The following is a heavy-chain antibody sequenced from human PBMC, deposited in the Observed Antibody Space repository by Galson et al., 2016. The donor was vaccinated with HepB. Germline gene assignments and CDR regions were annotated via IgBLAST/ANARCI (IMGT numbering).Heavy chain of an antibody. CDR3: ARSHSVAGVSYFDS. D-gene: IGHD6-19*01. Sequence: SLRLSCAGSGFSFSSYKMNWVRQAPGKGLEWLSSTSSVGSYIDYADLVKGRFTISRDNAKSSLSLQMHSLRAEDTAVYYCARSHSVAGVSYFDSWGQGALVTVSS. J-gene: IGHJ4*02. V-gene: IGHV3-21*01. CDR2: TSSVGSYI. CDR1: GFSFSSYK.